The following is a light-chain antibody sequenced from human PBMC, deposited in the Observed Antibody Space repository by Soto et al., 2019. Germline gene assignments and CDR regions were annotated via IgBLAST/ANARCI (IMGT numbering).Light chain of an antibody. V-gene: IGLV1-36*01. Sequence: QSVLTQPPSVSGAPGQRVTISCSGSTSNMGNNAVNWYQQLPGKAPRALIYYDDLLPTGVSKRFSGSKSGTSVSLAISGLQSDDEADYYCASWDDTLSGVVFGGGTQLTVL. CDR2: YDD. J-gene: IGLJ3*02. CDR1: TSNMGNNA. CDR3: ASWDDTLSGVV.